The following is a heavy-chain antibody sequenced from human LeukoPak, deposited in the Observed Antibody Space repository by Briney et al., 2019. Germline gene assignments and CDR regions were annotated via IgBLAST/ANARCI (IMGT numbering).Heavy chain of an antibody. CDR3: ARSATDAFDI. V-gene: IGHV3-21*01. CDR1: GFTFSSYA. J-gene: IGHJ3*02. CDR2: ISSSSSYI. Sequence: GGSLRLSCEASGFTFSSYAMNWVRQAPGKGLEWVSSISSSSSYIYYEDSVKGRFTISRDNAKNSLYLQMNGLSAEDTAVYYCARSATDAFDIWGQGTMVTVSS.